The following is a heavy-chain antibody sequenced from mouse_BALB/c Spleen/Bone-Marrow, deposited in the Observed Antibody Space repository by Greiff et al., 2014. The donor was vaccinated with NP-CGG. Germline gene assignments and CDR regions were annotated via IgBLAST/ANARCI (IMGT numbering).Heavy chain of an antibody. CDR2: ILPGSGST. V-gene: IGHV1-9*01. CDR3: ARGYAMDY. Sequence: QVQLQQSGAELMKPGASVKISCKATGYTFSSYWIEWVKQRPGHGLEWIGEILPGSGSTNYNVKFKGKATFTADTSSNTAYMQLSSLTSEDSAVYYCARGYAMDYWGQGTSVTVSS. CDR1: GYTFSSYW. J-gene: IGHJ4*01.